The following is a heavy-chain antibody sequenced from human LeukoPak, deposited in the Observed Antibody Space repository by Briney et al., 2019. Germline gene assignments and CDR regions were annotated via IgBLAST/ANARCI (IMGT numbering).Heavy chain of an antibody. D-gene: IGHD1-7*01. CDR2: IIPIFGTA. CDR1: VGTFSSYA. J-gene: IGHJ5*02. CDR3: ARDQNYPYNWFDP. Sequence: SVNVSCKASVGTFSSYAISWVRQAPGQGLEWMGGIIPIFGTANYAQKFQGRVTITADKSTSTAYMELSSLRSEDTAVYYCARDQNYPYNWFDPWGQGTLVTVSS. V-gene: IGHV1-69*06.